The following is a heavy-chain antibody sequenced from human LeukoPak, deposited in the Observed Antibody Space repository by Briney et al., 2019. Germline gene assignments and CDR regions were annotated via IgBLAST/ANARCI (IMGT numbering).Heavy chain of an antibody. CDR2: IYPGDSDT. CDR3: ATPSKGYSGYDFYFDY. CDR1: GYSFTSYW. V-gene: IGHV5-51*01. D-gene: IGHD5-12*01. Sequence: GESLKISCKSSGYSFTSYWIGWVRQMPGKGLEWMGIIYPGDSDTRYSPSFQGQVTISADKSISTAYLQWSSLKASDTAMYYCATPSKGYSGYDFYFDYWGQGTLVTVSS. J-gene: IGHJ4*02.